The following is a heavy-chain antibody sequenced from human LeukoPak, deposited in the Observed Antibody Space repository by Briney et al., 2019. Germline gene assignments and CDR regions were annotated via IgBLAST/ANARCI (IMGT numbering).Heavy chain of an antibody. J-gene: IGHJ6*02. CDR2: ISAYNGNT. Sequence: GSVKVSCKASGYTFTSYGISWVRQAPGQGLEWMRWISAYNGNTNYAQKLQGRVTMTTDTSTSTAYMELRSLRSDDTAVYYCARDNTIFGEYYYYGMDVWGQGTTVTVSS. CDR3: ARDNTIFGEYYYYGMDV. CDR1: GYTFTSYG. V-gene: IGHV1-18*01. D-gene: IGHD3-3*01.